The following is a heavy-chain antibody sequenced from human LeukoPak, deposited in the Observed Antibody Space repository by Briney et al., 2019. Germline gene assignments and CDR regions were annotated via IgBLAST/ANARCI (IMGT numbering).Heavy chain of an antibody. CDR2: ISGSGGST. Sequence: GGSLRLSCAASGFPFTSYAMSWVRQAPGKGLEWVSAISGSGGSTYYADSVKGRFTLSRDNSKNMRLLQMNSLRAEDSAVYYCARFSSTSYYYGMDVWGQGTTVTVSS. CDR3: ARFSSTSYYYGMDV. D-gene: IGHD2-2*01. J-gene: IGHJ6*02. V-gene: IGHV3-23*01. CDR1: GFPFTSYA.